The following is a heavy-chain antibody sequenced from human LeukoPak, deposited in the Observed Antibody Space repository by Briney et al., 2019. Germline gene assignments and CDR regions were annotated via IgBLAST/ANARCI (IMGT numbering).Heavy chain of an antibody. Sequence: ASVKVSCKASGYTFTSYYMHWVRQAPGQGLEWMGIINPSGGSTSYAQKFQGRVTMTRDTSTNTVYMELSSLRSEDTAVYYCARDSQHHYYDSSGYYSAPLPLEDYWGQGTLVTVSS. D-gene: IGHD3-22*01. J-gene: IGHJ4*02. CDR2: INPSGGST. CDR3: ARDSQHHYYDSSGYYSAPLPLEDY. V-gene: IGHV1-46*01. CDR1: GYTFTSYY.